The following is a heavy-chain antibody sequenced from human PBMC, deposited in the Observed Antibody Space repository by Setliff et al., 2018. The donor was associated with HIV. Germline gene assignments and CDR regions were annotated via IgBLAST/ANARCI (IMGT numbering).Heavy chain of an antibody. D-gene: IGHD5-18*01. Sequence: TLSLTCTVSGGSIGSSDYYWGWIRQPPGKGLEWIGSIFYTGRTTYNPSLRSRVTISLDTSKTQFSLSLTSVTAADTAMYYCARRGKTENSYVLNWFDPWGQGIQVTVSS. CDR3: ARRGKTENSYVLNWFDP. J-gene: IGHJ5*02. CDR2: IFYTGRT. CDR1: GGSIGSSDYY. V-gene: IGHV4-39*07.